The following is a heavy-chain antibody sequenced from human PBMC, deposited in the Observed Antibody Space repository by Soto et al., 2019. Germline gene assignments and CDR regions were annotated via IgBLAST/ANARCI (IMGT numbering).Heavy chain of an antibody. D-gene: IGHD3-16*02. CDR3: ARGVAVWGSYPYDY. V-gene: IGHV4-31*03. Sequence: SETLSLTCTVSVASISSGAYYWSWIRQHPGRGLEGIGYIYYSARTYYNPSHKSRVTISVDASTNQFSLKLSSVTAADTAVYYCARGVAVWGSYPYDYWGQGTLVTVSS. CDR1: VASISSGAYY. J-gene: IGHJ4*02. CDR2: IYYSART.